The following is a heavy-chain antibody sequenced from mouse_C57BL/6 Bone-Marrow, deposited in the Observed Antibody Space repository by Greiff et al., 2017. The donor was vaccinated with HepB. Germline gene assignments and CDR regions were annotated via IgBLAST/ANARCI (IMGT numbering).Heavy chain of an antibody. CDR3: ARDRSNYDY. CDR1: GFTFSSYA. J-gene: IGHJ2*01. CDR2: ISDGGSYT. D-gene: IGHD2-5*01. Sequence: EVQLVESGGGLVKPGGSLKLSCAASGFTFSSYAMSWVRQTPEKRLEWVATISDGGSYTYYPDNVKGRFTISRDNAKNNLYLQMSHLTSEVTAMYYCARDRSNYDYWGQGTTLTVAS. V-gene: IGHV5-4*01.